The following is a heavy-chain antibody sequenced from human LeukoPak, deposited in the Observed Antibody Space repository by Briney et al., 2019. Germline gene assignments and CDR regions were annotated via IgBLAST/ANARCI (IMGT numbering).Heavy chain of an antibody. D-gene: IGHD1-26*01. J-gene: IGHJ4*02. Sequence: GGSLRLSCAASGFTFSSYAMHWVRQAPGKGLEYVSAISSNGGSTYYANSVKGRFTISRDNSKNTLYLQMGSLRAEDMAVYYCARDRVWDSGSYFGSFQAYYFDYWGQGTLVTVSS. CDR3: ARDRVWDSGSYFGSFQAYYFDY. CDR1: GFTFSSYA. V-gene: IGHV3-64*01. CDR2: ISSNGGST.